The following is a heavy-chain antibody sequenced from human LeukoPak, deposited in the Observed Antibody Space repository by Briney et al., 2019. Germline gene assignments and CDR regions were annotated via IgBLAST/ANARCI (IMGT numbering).Heavy chain of an antibody. Sequence: GGSLRLSCAASGFTFDDYAMHWVRQAPGKGLEWVSLISGDGGSAYYADSVKGRFTISRDNSKNSLYLQMNSLRTEDTALYHCAKDMGGLTQWLPIDYWGQGTLVTVSS. J-gene: IGHJ4*02. CDR2: ISGDGGSA. CDR3: AKDMGGLTQWLPIDY. D-gene: IGHD6-19*01. CDR1: GFTFDDYA. V-gene: IGHV3-43*02.